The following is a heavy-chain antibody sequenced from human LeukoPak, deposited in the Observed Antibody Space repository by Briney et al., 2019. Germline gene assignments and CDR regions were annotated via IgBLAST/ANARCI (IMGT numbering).Heavy chain of an antibody. CDR3: ARHEGQYSGWFDP. J-gene: IGHJ5*02. CDR1: GGSISSYY. V-gene: IGHV4-59*08. CDR2: IYYSGST. Sequence: SETLSLTCTVSGGSISSYYWSWIRQPPGKGLEWIGYIYYSGSTNYNPSLKSRVTISVDTSKNQFSLKLSSVTAADTAVYYCARHEGQYSGWFDPWGQGTLVTVSS. D-gene: IGHD1-26*01.